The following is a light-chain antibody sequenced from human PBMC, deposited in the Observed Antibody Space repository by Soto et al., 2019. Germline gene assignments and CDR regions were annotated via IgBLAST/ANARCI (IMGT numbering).Light chain of an antibody. CDR2: DVS. CDR3: SSYTSNKTLLV. V-gene: IGLV2-14*01. CDR1: TSDVGRYNY. Sequence: QSALTQPASVSGSPGQSITISCTGTTSDVGRYNYVSWHQQHPGKAPKLMIYDVSDRPSGVSNRFSGSKSGNTASLTISGLQAEDEADDYCSSYTSNKTLLVFGGGTKLTVL. J-gene: IGLJ2*01.